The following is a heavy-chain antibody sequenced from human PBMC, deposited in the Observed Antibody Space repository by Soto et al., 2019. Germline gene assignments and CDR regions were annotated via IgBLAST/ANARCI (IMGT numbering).Heavy chain of an antibody. Sequence: EVQLLESGGGLVQPGGSLRLACAASGFTFNNYAMNWVRQAPGRGLEWVSIISPNGDSTYYADSVKGRFTISRDNSQNTVFLQMNSLRAEETAIYFCAKVRLTDYLRYAPHLWGQGTLVAVSS. D-gene: IGHD2-8*01. CDR3: AKVRLTDYLRYAPHL. CDR1: GFTFNNYA. J-gene: IGHJ3*01. CDR2: ISPNGDST. V-gene: IGHV3-23*01.